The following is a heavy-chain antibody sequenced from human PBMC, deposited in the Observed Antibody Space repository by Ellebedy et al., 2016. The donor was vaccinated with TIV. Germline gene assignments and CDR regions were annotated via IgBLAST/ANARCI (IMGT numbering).Heavy chain of an antibody. D-gene: IGHD3-10*01. Sequence: YGDDNTFYADSVKGRFIMSRDNSRNTVSLQMNSLRPEDTAVYYCARVSEFYFDYWGQGTLVTVSS. V-gene: IGHV3-53*01. J-gene: IGHJ4*02. CDR2: YGDDNT. CDR3: ARVSEFYFDY.